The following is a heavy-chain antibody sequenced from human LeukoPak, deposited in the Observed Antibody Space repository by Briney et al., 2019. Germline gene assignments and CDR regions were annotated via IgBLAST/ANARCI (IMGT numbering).Heavy chain of an antibody. V-gene: IGHV4-4*02. CDR1: GGSISSSNW. J-gene: IGHJ4*02. CDR3: ARGEEHGSGTVQFDY. D-gene: IGHD3-10*01. Sequence: SETLSLTCAVSGGSISSSNWWSWVRQPPGKGLEWIGEVFHGGSTNFNPSLKSRVTVSVDRSKNQFSLRLSSVTAADTAVYFCARGEEHGSGTVQFDYWGQGTLVTVSS. CDR2: VFHGGST.